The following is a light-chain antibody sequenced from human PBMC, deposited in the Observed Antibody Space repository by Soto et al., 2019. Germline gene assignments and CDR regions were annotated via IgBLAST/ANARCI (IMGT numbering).Light chain of an antibody. V-gene: IGLV2-11*01. CDR2: DVS. CDR1: SSDVGGYNY. CDR3: CSYAGSDPSGV. Sequence: QSVLTQPRSVSGSPGQSVTISCTGTSSDVGGYNYVSWYQQHPGKAPKLMIYDVSKRPSGVPDRFSGSKSGNTASLTISGLQAEDEADYYCCSYAGSDPSGVFGGGTKLTVL. J-gene: IGLJ3*02.